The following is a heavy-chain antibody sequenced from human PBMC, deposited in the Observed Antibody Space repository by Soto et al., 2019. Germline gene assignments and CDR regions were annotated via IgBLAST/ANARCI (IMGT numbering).Heavy chain of an antibody. CDR1: GLTIRSYA. CDR3: ARDRAVAAPNWFDP. V-gene: IGHV3-30-3*01. Sequence: QVQLVESGGGVIQPGRSLRLSCAAPGLTIRSYAVHWVRQAPGKGLEWVAVISYDGSKKFHADAVKGRFTISRDNSKNTLYLQMNSLRAEDTAVYYCARDRAVAAPNWFDPWGQGTLVTVSS. J-gene: IGHJ5*02. D-gene: IGHD6-19*01. CDR2: ISYDGSKK.